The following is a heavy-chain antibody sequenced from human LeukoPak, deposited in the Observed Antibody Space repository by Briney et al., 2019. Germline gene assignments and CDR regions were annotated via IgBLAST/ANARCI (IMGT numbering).Heavy chain of an antibody. CDR2: IIGIGGST. J-gene: IGHJ6*02. CDR1: AFTFSSYS. V-gene: IGHV3-23*01. D-gene: IGHD5-18*01. CDR3: AKDLSRGYSYGRRNYYYYGMDV. Sequence: PGQSLSLSWAASAFTFSSYSMGWVRQAPGKGIEWVAAIIGIGGSTYSGASVKGRFTISKDNSKNTLYLQMNSLRAEDTAVYYCAKDLSRGYSYGRRNYYYYGMDVWGQGTTVTVSS.